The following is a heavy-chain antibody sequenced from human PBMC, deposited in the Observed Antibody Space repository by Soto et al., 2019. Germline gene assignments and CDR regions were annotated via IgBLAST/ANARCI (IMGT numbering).Heavy chain of an antibody. D-gene: IGHD2-2*02. CDR2: MWYDGTNK. J-gene: IGHJ6*01. V-gene: IGHV3-33*01. CDR1: VFTFSSYG. CDR3: ARDRGIVVVPVPIPRPSYYYGMDV. Sequence: PWGSRGICCASSVFTFSSYGIAWVGQAPGKGLELVAVMWYDGTNKYYGDSVKGRFIISRDNSKNTLYLQMNSLGAEDTAVYYCARDRGIVVVPVPIPRPSYYYGMDVWGQGTTVTVSS.